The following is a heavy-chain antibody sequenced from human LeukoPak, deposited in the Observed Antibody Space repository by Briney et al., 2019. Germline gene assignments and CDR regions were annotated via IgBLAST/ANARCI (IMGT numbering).Heavy chain of an antibody. V-gene: IGHV4-59*12. CDR2: IYYSGST. Sequence: SETLSLTCTVSGGSISSYYWSWIRQPPGKGLEWIGYIYYSGSTNYNPSLKSRVTISVDTSKNQFSLKLSSVTAADTAVYYCARGRGYCSSTSCYTGFDYWGQGTLVTVSS. CDR1: GGSISSYY. D-gene: IGHD2-2*02. CDR3: ARGRGYCSSTSCYTGFDY. J-gene: IGHJ4*02.